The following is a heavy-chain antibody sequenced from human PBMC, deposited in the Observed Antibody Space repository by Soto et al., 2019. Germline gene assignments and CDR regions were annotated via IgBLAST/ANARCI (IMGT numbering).Heavy chain of an antibody. Sequence: ASVKVSCKASGYRFTNHGISWVRQAPGQGLEWMGWISGNDGKTKYARKFQGRVTMTTDTSTSTAYMEMNSLRHDDTAVYYCARDFYHLAYYFDYWGQGTLVTVSS. CDR1: GYRFTNHG. J-gene: IGHJ4*02. CDR2: ISGNDGKT. CDR3: ARDFYHLAYYFDY. V-gene: IGHV1-18*01.